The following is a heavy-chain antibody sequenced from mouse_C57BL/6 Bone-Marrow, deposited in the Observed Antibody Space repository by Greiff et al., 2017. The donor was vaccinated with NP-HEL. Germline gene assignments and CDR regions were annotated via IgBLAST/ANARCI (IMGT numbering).Heavy chain of an antibody. D-gene: IGHD1-1*01. CDR1: GYTFTGYW. Sequence: QVQLKESGAELMKPGASVKLSCKATGYTFTGYWIEWVKQRPGQGLEWIGEILPGSGSTNYNEKFKGKAPFTTDTSSNTAYMQLSSLTTEDSAISYCAKIVAHWYFDDWGTGTTVTVSS. V-gene: IGHV1-9*01. CDR2: ILPGSGST. J-gene: IGHJ1*03. CDR3: AKIVAHWYFDD.